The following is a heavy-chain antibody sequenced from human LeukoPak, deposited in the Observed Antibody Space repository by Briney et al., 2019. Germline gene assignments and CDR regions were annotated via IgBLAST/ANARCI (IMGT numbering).Heavy chain of an antibody. Sequence: GGSLRLSCAASGFTFSSYSMNWVRQAPGKGLEWVSYISSSSSTIYYAASAQGRFTTSRDNSKNILYLEMNSLRVDDTAVYYCAKDTAPLGATKEFDHWGQGTLVTVSS. CDR2: ISSSSSTI. D-gene: IGHD1-26*01. CDR1: GFTFSSYS. CDR3: AKDTAPLGATKEFDH. J-gene: IGHJ4*02. V-gene: IGHV3-48*01.